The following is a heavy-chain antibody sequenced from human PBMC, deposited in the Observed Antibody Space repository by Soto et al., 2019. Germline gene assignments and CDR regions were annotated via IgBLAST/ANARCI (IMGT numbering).Heavy chain of an antibody. D-gene: IGHD4-17*01. J-gene: IGHJ4*02. Sequence: SETLSLTCTVSGGSISSYYWSWIRQPPGKGLEWIGYIYYSGSTNYNPSLKSRVTISVDTSKNQFSLKLSSVTAADTAVYYCASVSLDGDYFDYWGQGTLVTVSS. CDR3: ASVSLDGDYFDY. CDR2: IYYSGST. V-gene: IGHV4-59*01. CDR1: GGSISSYY.